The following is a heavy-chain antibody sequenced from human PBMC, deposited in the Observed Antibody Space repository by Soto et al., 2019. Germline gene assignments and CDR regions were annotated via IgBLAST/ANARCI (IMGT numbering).Heavy chain of an antibody. V-gene: IGHV3-74*01. Sequence: EEQLVESGGGLVQPGGSLRLSCAASGFTFSNYRMHWVRQAPGKGLVWVSRIKSDGSSSTYADSVKGRFTISRDNAKNTLYLQMNSLRAEDSAVYYCARETDRNGEYDLDYWGQGTLVTVSS. CDR3: ARETDRNGEYDLDY. J-gene: IGHJ4*02. CDR2: IKSDGSSS. CDR1: GFTFSNYR. D-gene: IGHD3-3*01.